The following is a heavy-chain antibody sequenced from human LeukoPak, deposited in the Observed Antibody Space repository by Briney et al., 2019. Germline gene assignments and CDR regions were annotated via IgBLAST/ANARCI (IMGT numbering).Heavy chain of an antibody. CDR3: AREAPSGSFADY. CDR2: TSSDERAK. D-gene: IGHD1-26*01. CDR1: GFTFSNYA. J-gene: IGHJ4*02. Sequence: GRSLRLSCEASGFTFSNYAMHWVRQSPGKGLEWVAVTSSDERAKFYADSMKGRFTISRDNSKNTLFLQMNSLTEEDTAVYFCAREAPSGSFADYWGQGTLVTLSS. V-gene: IGHV3-30*04.